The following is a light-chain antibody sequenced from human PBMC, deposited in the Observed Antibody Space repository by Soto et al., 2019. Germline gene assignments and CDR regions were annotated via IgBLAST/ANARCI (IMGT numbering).Light chain of an antibody. V-gene: IGKV3-11*01. J-gene: IGKJ1*01. CDR1: QSVSSY. CDR2: DAS. CDR3: QQRRYWPVT. Sequence: EIVLTQSPAILSMSPGERATLSCMASQSVSSYFAWYQQKPGQAPRLLIYDASNRATGVPARFSGSGSGTDFTHTISSLEPEDFAVYYCQQRRYWPVTFGQGTKVDIK.